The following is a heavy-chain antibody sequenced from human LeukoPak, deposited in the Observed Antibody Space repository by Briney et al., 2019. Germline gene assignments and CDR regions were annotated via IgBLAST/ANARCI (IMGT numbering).Heavy chain of an antibody. CDR3: ARDRDYSTEVFDY. CDR1: GFTFSDNY. V-gene: IGHV3-11*01. J-gene: IGHJ4*02. Sequence: PGGSLRLSCAASGFTFSDNYMSWIPQGPGKGLEGGSYIILGGSTIYSADSVKGRFTISRDNPTISLYLKMNSLRAQDTAVYYCARDRDYSTEVFDYWGQGTLVTVSS. D-gene: IGHD2-21*01. CDR2: IILGGSTI.